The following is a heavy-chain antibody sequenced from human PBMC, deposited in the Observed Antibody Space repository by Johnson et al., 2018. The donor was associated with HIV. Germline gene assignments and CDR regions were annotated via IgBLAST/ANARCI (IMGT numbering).Heavy chain of an antibody. D-gene: IGHD2-2*01. CDR1: GFTFSTYW. Sequence: EVQLVESGGGVVQPGGSLRLSCAVSGFTFSTYWMTWVRQAPGKGLAWVANIKQDGSEKYYVDSVKGRFTISRDNAKKPLYLQMNSLRAADTAGYYCARDRGSMPAVAFDIWGHGTLVTASS. V-gene: IGHV3-7*01. CDR2: IKQDGSEK. J-gene: IGHJ3*02. CDR3: ARDRGSMPAVAFDI.